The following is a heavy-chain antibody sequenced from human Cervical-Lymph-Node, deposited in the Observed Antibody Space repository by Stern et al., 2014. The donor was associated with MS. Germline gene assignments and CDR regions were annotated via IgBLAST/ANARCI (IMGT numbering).Heavy chain of an antibody. J-gene: IGHJ4*02. CDR1: GYSFTIYY. CDR2: MYPYDSDT. Sequence: VQLVQSGAEVKKPGESLKISCKLSGYSFTIYYIAWVRQMPGKGLECMVVMYPYDSDTTYSTSFHGQVTISADKSITTAYLQWSSLRASDTAMYYCARHVQGFDYWGQGTLVTVSS. V-gene: IGHV5-51*01. CDR3: ARHVQGFDY.